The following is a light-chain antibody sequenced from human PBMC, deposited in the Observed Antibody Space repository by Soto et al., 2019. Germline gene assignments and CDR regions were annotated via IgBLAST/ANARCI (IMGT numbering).Light chain of an antibody. V-gene: IGKV3-11*01. CDR3: QQRTKWPET. CDR1: QSVGRH. Sequence: EIVLTQAPATLSLPPGQRGALSCRASQSVGRHLAWYQQKPGQAPRLLIYDTSNRASGVPARFSGSGSETDFTLTISGLEPEDFAVYFCQQRTKWPETFGQGTKVEIK. J-gene: IGKJ2*01. CDR2: DTS.